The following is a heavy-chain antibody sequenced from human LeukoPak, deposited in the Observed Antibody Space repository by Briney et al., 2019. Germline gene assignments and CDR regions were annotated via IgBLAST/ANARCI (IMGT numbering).Heavy chain of an antibody. D-gene: IGHD2-15*01. Sequence: GGSLRLSCAASGFTFSSYWMHWVRQAPGKGLVWVSRINSDGSSTIYADSEKGRFTVSRDNAKNTLYLQMNSLRAEDTAVYYCARDFSCTGGTCYSQFWFDPWGQGTLVTVSS. J-gene: IGHJ5*02. CDR1: GFTFSSYW. V-gene: IGHV3-74*01. CDR3: ARDFSCTGGTCYSQFWFDP. CDR2: INSDGSST.